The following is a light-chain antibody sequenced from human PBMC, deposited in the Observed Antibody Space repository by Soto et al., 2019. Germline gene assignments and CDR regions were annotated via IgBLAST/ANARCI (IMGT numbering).Light chain of an antibody. CDR1: QGISSW. J-gene: IGKJ2*01. V-gene: IGKV1D-12*01. CDR2: AAS. Sequence: DIQMTQSPSSVSASVGDRVTITCRASQGISSWLVWYQQKPGKAPKLLIYAASSLQSGVPSRFNGSGPGTDFTLTISSLQPEDFATYYCQQANSFPPTFGQGTKLEIK. CDR3: QQANSFPPT.